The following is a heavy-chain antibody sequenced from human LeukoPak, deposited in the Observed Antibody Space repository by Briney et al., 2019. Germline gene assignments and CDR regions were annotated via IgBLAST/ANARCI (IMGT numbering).Heavy chain of an antibody. V-gene: IGHV3-9*01. CDR1: GFTFDDYA. Sequence: PGGSLRLSCAASGFTFDDYAMHWVRQAPGKGLEWVSGISWNSGSIGYADSVKGRFTISRDNSKNTLYLQMISLRTEDTAVYYCARDKADRNPWNRNYHYDSGGSLNHWGQGTLVTVSS. J-gene: IGHJ5*02. CDR2: ISWNSGSI. CDR3: ARDKADRNPWNRNYHYDSGGSLNH. D-gene: IGHD3-22*01.